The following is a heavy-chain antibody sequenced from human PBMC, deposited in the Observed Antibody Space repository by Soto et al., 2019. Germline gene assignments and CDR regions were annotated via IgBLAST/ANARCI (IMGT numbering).Heavy chain of an antibody. Sequence: SETLSLICPVSGSPISSGGYSWSWIRQPPGKGLEWIGYIYHCGSTYYNTSLKSRVTISVDRSKNQFSLKLSSVTAADTAVYYCARGRAGGYCSGGSCPQGRGWFDPWGQGTLVTVSS. CDR2: IYHCGST. V-gene: IGHV4-30-2*01. CDR3: ARGRAGGYCSGGSCPQGRGWFDP. J-gene: IGHJ5*02. CDR1: GSPISSGGYS. D-gene: IGHD2-15*01.